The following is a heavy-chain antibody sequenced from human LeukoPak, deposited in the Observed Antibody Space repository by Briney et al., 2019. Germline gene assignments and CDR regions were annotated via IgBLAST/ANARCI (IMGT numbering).Heavy chain of an antibody. Sequence: GGSLRLSCAASGFNFRNYWMHWVRQAPGKGLEWVSAISGSGGSTYYADSVKGRLTISRDNSKNTLYLQMNSLRAEDTAVYYCAKVGGYSYDYNWFDPWGQGTLVTVSS. J-gene: IGHJ5*02. CDR2: ISGSGGST. CDR1: GFNFRNYW. V-gene: IGHV3-23*01. D-gene: IGHD5-18*01. CDR3: AKVGGYSYDYNWFDP.